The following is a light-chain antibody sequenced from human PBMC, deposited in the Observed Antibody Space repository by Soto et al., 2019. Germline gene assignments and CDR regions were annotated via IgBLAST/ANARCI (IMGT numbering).Light chain of an antibody. CDR1: SSNIGINY. CDR2: ENN. V-gene: IGLV1-51*02. J-gene: IGLJ2*01. CDR3: ASWDTSLTAGV. Sequence: QSVLTQPPSVSAAPGQKVTISCSGSSSNIGINYVSWYQQFPGTAPKLIMCENNERPSGIPGRFSGSKSGTSATLVITGLQTGDEADYYCASWDTSLTAGVFGGGTKVTVL.